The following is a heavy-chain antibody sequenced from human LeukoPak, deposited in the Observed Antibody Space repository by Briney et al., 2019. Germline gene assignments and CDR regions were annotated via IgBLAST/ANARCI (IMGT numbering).Heavy chain of an antibody. V-gene: IGHV3-23*01. J-gene: IGHJ5*02. Sequence: GGSLRLSCVASGFTFSDYAMSWVRQAPGKGLEWVSAISGTADRTYYVGSVKGRFAVSRDNSKNMVYPQMSGLRTEDTAVYYCANSRGYGSGNLWGQGTLVTVSS. CDR3: ANSRGYGSGNL. CDR1: GFTFSDYA. CDR2: ISGTADRT. D-gene: IGHD3-10*01.